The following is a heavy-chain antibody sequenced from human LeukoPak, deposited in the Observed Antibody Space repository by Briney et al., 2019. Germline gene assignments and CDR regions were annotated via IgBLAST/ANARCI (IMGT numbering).Heavy chain of an antibody. J-gene: IGHJ6*03. V-gene: IGHV1-18*01. CDR2: ISAYNGNT. CDR3: ARDRGYMDV. CDR1: GYTFTSYG. Sequence: GASVKVSCKASGYTFTSYGISWVRQAPGQGLEWMGWISAYNGNTNYAQKLQGRVTMTTDTSTSTVYMELSSLRSEDTAVYYCARDRGYMDVWGKGTTVTVSS.